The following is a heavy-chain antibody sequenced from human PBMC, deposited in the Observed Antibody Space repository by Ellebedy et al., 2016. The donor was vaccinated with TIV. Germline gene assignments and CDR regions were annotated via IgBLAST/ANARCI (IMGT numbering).Heavy chain of an antibody. V-gene: IGHV3-15*01. J-gene: IGHJ2*01. CDR2: IKSKTDGGTT. CDR1: GFTFSSYA. Sequence: GGSLRLXXAASGFTFSSYAMSWVRQAPGKGLEWVGRIKSKTDGGTTDYAAPVKGRFTISRDDSRTTLYLQMNSLKTEDTGVYYCTRVYRGGSLDYWGRGTLVTVSS. D-gene: IGHD3-10*01. CDR3: TRVYRGGSLDY.